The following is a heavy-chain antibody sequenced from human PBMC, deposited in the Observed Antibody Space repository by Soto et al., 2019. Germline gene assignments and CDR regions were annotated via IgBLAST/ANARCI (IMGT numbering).Heavy chain of an antibody. J-gene: IGHJ5*02. CDR2: IYWNDDK. CDR1: GFSLSTSGVG. CDR3: ARAMYYYDTTTWLPNWFDP. V-gene: IGHV2-5*01. Sequence: QITLKESGPTLVKPTQTLTMTCTFSGFSLSTSGVGVGWIRQPPGKALEWLALIYWNDDKRYSPSLKSRLTITKDTSKNQVVLTMTNMDPVDTATYYCARAMYYYDTTTWLPNWFDPWGQGTLVTVSS. D-gene: IGHD3-22*01.